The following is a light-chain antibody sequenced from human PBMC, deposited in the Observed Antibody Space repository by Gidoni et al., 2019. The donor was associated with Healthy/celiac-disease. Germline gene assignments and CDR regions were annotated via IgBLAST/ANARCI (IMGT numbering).Light chain of an antibody. CDR2: GAS. CDR3: QQYGFP. CDR1: QSVSSSY. J-gene: IGKJ3*01. V-gene: IGKV3-20*01. Sequence: EIVLTQSPGTLSLSPGERATLSCRASQSVSSSYLAWYQQKPGQAPRLLIYGASSRATGIPDRFSGSGSGTDFTLTISRLEPEDFAVYYCQQYGFPFGPXTKVDIK.